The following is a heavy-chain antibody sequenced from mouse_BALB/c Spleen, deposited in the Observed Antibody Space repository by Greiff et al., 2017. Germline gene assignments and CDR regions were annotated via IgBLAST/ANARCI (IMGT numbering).Heavy chain of an antibody. V-gene: IGHV3-6*02. CDR2: ISYDGSN. D-gene: IGHD2-14*01. J-gene: IGHJ4*01. CDR1: GYSITSGYY. CDR3: AREGGYRYNYYAMDY. Sequence: VQLKESGPGLVKPSQSLSLTCSVTGYSITSGYYWNWIRQFPGNKLEWMGYISYDGSNNYNPSLKNRISITRDTSKNQFFLKLNSVTTEDTATYYCAREGGYRYNYYAMDYWGQGTSVTVSS.